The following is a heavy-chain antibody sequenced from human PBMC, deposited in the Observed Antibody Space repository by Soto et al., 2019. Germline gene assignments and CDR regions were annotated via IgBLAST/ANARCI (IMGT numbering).Heavy chain of an antibody. V-gene: IGHV2-70*01. CDR2: IAWDDDK. Sequence: SGPTLVNPTQPLTLTCTFSGFSLSTNGMCVSWIRQSPGKALEWLALIAWDDDKYYSTSLKTRLTISKDTSKNQVVLTMTNMDPVDTATFYCARLTSSTGTSNYYYYGMDVWGQGTTVTVSS. J-gene: IGHJ6*02. CDR1: GFSLSTNGMC. CDR3: ARLTSSTGTSNYYYYGMDV. D-gene: IGHD1-7*01.